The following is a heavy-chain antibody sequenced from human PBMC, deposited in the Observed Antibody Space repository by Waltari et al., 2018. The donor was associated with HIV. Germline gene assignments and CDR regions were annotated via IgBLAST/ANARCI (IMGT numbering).Heavy chain of an antibody. CDR3: AGRVDTAMVSNWFDP. CDR2: IYTGDSDT. J-gene: IGHJ5*02. CDR1: GYSFTSYW. Sequence: EVQLVQSGAEVKKPGESLKISCKGSGYSFTSYWIGWVRQMPGKGLEWMGIIYTGDSDTTYSPPCQGQVTISADKSISTAYLQWSSLKASDTAMYYCAGRVDTAMVSNWFDPWGHGTLVTVSS. D-gene: IGHD5-18*01. V-gene: IGHV5-51*03.